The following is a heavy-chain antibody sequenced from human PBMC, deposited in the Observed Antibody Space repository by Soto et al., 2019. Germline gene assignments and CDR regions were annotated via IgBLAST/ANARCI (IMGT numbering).Heavy chain of an antibody. D-gene: IGHD6-13*01. CDR3: AKTYSSSSEYYYYYYGMDV. CDR1: GFTFSSYG. Sequence: ESGGGVVQPGRSLRLSCAASGFTFSSYGMHWVRQAPGKGLEWVAVITYDGSNKYYADSVKGRFTISRDNSKNTLYLQMNSLRAEDTAVYYCAKTYSSSSEYYYYYYGMDVWGQGTTVTVSS. J-gene: IGHJ6*02. CDR2: ITYDGSNK. V-gene: IGHV3-30*18.